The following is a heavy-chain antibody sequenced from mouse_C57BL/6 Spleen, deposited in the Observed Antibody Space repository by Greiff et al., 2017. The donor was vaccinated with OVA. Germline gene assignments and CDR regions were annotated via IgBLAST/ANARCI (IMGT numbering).Heavy chain of an antibody. Sequence: EVQLQQSGPELVKPGASVKMSCKASGYTFTDYNMHWVKQSHGKSLEWIGYINPNNGGTSYNQKFKGKATLTVNKSSSTAYMELRSLTSEDSAVYYCAGYVEGYCYFDVWGKGTTVTVSS. CDR2: INPNNGGT. CDR3: AGYVEGYCYFDV. V-gene: IGHV1-22*01. D-gene: IGHD1-2*01. CDR1: GYTFTDYN. J-gene: IGHJ1*03.